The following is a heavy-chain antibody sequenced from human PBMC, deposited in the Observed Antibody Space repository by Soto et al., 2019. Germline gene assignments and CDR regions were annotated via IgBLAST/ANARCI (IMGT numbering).Heavy chain of an antibody. CDR3: ARDSPPVDY. J-gene: IGHJ4*02. V-gene: IGHV1-3*01. Sequence: GASVKVSCKASGYTFTGYAMHWVRQAPGQRLEWMGWINAGNGNTKYAQKLQGRVTMTTDTSTSTAYMELRSLRSDDTAVYYCARDSPPVDYWGQGTLVTVSS. CDR1: GYTFTGYA. CDR2: INAGNGNT.